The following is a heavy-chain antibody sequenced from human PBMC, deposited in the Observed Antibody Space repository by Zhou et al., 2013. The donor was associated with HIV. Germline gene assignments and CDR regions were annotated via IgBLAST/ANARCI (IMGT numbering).Heavy chain of an antibody. CDR2: ISGYNGNA. CDR3: ATEGLGEISIRTRPGGMDV. D-gene: IGHD6-6*01. J-gene: IGHJ6*02. CDR1: GYKFINYG. V-gene: IGHV1-18*01. Sequence: QVQLVQSGAEVKKPGASVKVSCKASGYKFINYGFSWVRQAPGQGPEWLGWISGYNGNAMIAQKFQVRVTMTIDTGTTTAYMEVRSLTSADTAVYYCATEGLGEISIRTRPGGMDVWGQGTTVTVSS.